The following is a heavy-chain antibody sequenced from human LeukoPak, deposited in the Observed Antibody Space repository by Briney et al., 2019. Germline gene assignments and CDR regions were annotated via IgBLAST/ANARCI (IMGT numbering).Heavy chain of an antibody. J-gene: IGHJ4*02. V-gene: IGHV4-4*07. Sequence: PSETLSLTCTVSGGSISSYYWSWIRQPAGKGLEWIGRIHTSGSTNYNPSLKSRVTISVDTSKNQFSLKLSSVTAADTAVYYCARQFWAAGIDYWGQGTLVTVSS. CDR2: IHTSGST. CDR1: GGSISSYY. D-gene: IGHD6-13*01. CDR3: ARQFWAAGIDY.